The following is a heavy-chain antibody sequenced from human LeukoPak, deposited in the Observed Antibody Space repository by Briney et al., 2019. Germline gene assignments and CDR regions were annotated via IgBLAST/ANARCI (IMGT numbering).Heavy chain of an antibody. J-gene: IGHJ4*02. CDR3: ARVSRGVNICDS. V-gene: IGHV1-18*01. CDR2: ISVYNGDT. D-gene: IGHD2/OR15-2a*01. CDR1: GYTFTSFD. Sequence: ASVTVSCKASGYTFTSFDISWVRQAPGQGLEWMGWISVYNGDTNYAQKLQDRVTMTTDTSTSTAYIELRSLRSDDTAVYYCARVSRGVNICDSWGQGTLVTVSS.